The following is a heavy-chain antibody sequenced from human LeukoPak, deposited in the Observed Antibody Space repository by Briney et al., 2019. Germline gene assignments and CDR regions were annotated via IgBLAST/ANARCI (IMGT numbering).Heavy chain of an antibody. CDR3: AKDATGGYDFWSAHPSYMDV. CDR1: GFTFSSYA. D-gene: IGHD3-3*01. Sequence: PGGSLRLSCAASGFTFSSYAMSWVRQAPGKGLEWVSAIRGSGGSTYYADSVKGRFTISRDNSKNTLYLQMNSLRAEDTAVYYCAKDATGGYDFWSAHPSYMDVWGKGTTVTVSS. J-gene: IGHJ6*03. V-gene: IGHV3-23*01. CDR2: IRGSGGST.